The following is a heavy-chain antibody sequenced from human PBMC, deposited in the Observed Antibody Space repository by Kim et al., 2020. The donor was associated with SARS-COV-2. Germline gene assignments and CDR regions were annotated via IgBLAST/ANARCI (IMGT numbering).Heavy chain of an antibody. D-gene: IGHD2-15*01. Sequence: ASVKVSCKASGYTFTLYYIQWLRQAPGQGLEWMGGINPAAGATKYSEKFRDRLTLTTDNSMSTAHMELSDLTSEDTAVYYCAVLIVVAARDIWGKGTTVVVS. CDR2: INPAAGAT. CDR3: AVLIVVAARDI. J-gene: IGHJ6*03. CDR1: GYTFTLYY. V-gene: IGHV1-2*02.